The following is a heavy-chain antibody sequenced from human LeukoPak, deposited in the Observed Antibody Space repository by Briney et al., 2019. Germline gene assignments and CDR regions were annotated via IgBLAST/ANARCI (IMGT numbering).Heavy chain of an antibody. V-gene: IGHV4-61*02. CDR3: ARGLYCGGDCYWFDY. J-gene: IGHJ4*02. D-gene: IGHD2-21*02. CDR2: IYTSGST. CDR1: GGSISSGSYY. Sequence: SQTLSLTCTVSGGSISSGSYYWSWNRQPAGKGLEWIGRIYTSGSTNYNPSLKSRATISVDTSKNQFSLKLSSVTAADTAMYYCARGLYCGGDCYWFDYWGQGTLVTVSS.